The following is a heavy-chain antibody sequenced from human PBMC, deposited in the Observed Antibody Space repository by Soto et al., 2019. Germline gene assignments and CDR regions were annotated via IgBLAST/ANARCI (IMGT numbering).Heavy chain of an antibody. CDR1: GITVSSNY. CDR3: ATDWNNTDAFDI. CDR2: IYSGGST. Sequence: GGSLRLSCAASGITVSSNYMSWVRQAPGKGLEWGSVIYSGGSTYYADSVKGRFTISRDTSKNTLYLQMNSLRAEDTAVYYCATDWNNTDAFDIWGQGTIVTVSS. V-gene: IGHV3-53*01. J-gene: IGHJ3*02. D-gene: IGHD1-1*01.